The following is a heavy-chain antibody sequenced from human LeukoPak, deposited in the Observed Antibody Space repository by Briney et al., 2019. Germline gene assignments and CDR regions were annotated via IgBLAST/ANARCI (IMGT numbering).Heavy chain of an antibody. Sequence: SETLSLTCTVSGGSISSSSYYWGWIRQPPGKGLEWVGNIYRTGSTFYNPSLKSRVTISVDTSKNQFSLKLSSVTAADTAVYYCARVDRVIPADPHFDSWGQGTLVTVSS. D-gene: IGHD2/OR15-2a*01. CDR3: ARVDRVIPADPHFDS. J-gene: IGHJ4*02. CDR1: GGSISSSSYY. CDR2: IYRTGST. V-gene: IGHV4-39*07.